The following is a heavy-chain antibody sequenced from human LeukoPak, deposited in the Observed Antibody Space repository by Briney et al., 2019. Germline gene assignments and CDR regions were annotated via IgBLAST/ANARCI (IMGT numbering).Heavy chain of an antibody. Sequence: PQTLSLTCTVSGGSISSGGYYWSWIRQHPGKGLEWIGYIYYSGSTYYNPSLKSRVTISVDTSKNQFSLKLSSVTAADTAVYYCARDNRFGYDDYVWGSYLPGFFDYWGQGTPVTVSS. CDR1: GGSISSGGYY. CDR3: ARDNRFGYDDYVWGSYLPGFFDY. V-gene: IGHV4-31*03. J-gene: IGHJ4*02. CDR2: IYYSGST. D-gene: IGHD3-16*02.